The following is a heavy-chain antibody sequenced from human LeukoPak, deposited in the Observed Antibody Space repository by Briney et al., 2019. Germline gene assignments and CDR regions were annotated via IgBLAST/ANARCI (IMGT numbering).Heavy chain of an antibody. Sequence: SGGSLRLSCAAPVFTFISYWMYWVRQALEKGLWWVSRIIGYGVSTDFADSVKGRFTISRDNAKTSLYVQMNSLRAEDTAVYYCARADNPYYDFWSGYYSYYFDYWGQGTLVIVSS. V-gene: IGHV3-74*01. CDR1: VFTFISYW. J-gene: IGHJ4*02. CDR2: IIGYGVST. CDR3: ARADNPYYDFWSGYYSYYFDY. D-gene: IGHD3-3*01.